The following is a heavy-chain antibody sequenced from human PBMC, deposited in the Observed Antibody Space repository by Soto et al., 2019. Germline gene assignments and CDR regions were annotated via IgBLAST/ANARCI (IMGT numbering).Heavy chain of an antibody. J-gene: IGHJ6*02. CDR2: ISGSGGNT. CDR3: ATMVYYYYGMDV. V-gene: IGHV3-23*01. Sequence: GGSLRLSCAASGFTFSSYAMSWVRQAPGKGLEWVSAISGSGGNTYYADSVKGRFTISRDNSKNTLYLQMNSLRAEDTAVYYCATMVYYYYGMDVWGQGTTVTVSS. CDR1: GFTFSSYA. D-gene: IGHD3-10*01.